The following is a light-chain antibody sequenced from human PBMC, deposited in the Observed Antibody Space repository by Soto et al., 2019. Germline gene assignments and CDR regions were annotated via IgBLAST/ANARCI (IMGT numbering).Light chain of an antibody. CDR3: SSYTTSNTRQIV. CDR2: DVT. Sequence: QSVLTQHASVSGSPGQSITISCTGTSSDVGGYNNVSWYQHHPGKAPKLIIYDVTNRPSGVSNPFSGSKSGNTASLTISGLQPQDEADYYCSSYTTSNTRQIVFGTGTKVTVL. CDR1: SSDVGGYNN. V-gene: IGLV2-14*03. J-gene: IGLJ1*01.